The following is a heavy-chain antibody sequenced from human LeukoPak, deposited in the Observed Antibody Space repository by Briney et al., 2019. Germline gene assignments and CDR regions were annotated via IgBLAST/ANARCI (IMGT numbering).Heavy chain of an antibody. CDR1: GFTVSSNY. V-gene: IGHV3-53*01. D-gene: IGHD6-19*01. Sequence: GGSLRLSCAASGFTVSSNYMSWVRQAPGKGLEWVSVIYSGGSTYYADSVKGRFTISRDNSKNTLYLQMNSLRAEDTAVYYCASPASSEGIAVAGDEDAFDIWGQGTMVTVSS. CDR3: ASPASSEGIAVAGDEDAFDI. J-gene: IGHJ3*02. CDR2: IYSGGST.